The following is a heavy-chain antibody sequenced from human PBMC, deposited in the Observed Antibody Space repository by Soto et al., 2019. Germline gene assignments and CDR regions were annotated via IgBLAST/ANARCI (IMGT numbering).Heavy chain of an antibody. CDR1: GFTFSSYA. CDR2: ISYEGSNK. J-gene: IGHJ3*02. Sequence: QVQLVESGGGVVQPGRSLRLSCAASGFTFSSYAMHWVRQAPGKGLEWVAVISYEGSNKYYADSVKGRFTISRDNSKNTLYLQMNSQRTEDTAVYYCASDTKNARGITIFGVGRGAFDIWGQGTMVTVSS. V-gene: IGHV3-30-3*01. D-gene: IGHD3-3*01. CDR3: ASDTKNARGITIFGVGRGAFDI.